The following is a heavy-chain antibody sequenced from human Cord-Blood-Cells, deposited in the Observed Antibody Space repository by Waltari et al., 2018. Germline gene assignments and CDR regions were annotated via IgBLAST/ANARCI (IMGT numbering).Heavy chain of an antibody. CDR1: GGSISSGDYY. D-gene: IGHD2-15*01. CDR3: ARDLDCSGGSCAEYFQH. Sequence: QVQLQESGPGLVKPSQTLSLTCTVSGGSISSGDYYWSWIRQPPGKGLEWIGYIYYRGSTYYNPSLKSRVTISVDTSKNQFSLKLSSVTAADTAVYYCARDLDCSGGSCAEYFQHWGQGTLVTVSS. J-gene: IGHJ1*01. CDR2: IYYRGST. V-gene: IGHV4-30-4*01.